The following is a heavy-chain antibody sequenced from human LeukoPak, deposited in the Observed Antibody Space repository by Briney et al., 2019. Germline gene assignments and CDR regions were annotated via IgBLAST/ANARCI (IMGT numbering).Heavy chain of an antibody. CDR1: GFTFDDYA. D-gene: IGHD6-13*01. Sequence: GGSLRLSCAASGFTFDDYAMHWVRQAPGKGLEWTSGISWNSGSIGYADSVKGRFTISRDNAKNSLYLQMNSLRAEDTALYYCAKGRGSSWYGDAFDIWGQGTMVTVSS. CDR2: ISWNSGSI. J-gene: IGHJ3*02. CDR3: AKGRGSSWYGDAFDI. V-gene: IGHV3-9*01.